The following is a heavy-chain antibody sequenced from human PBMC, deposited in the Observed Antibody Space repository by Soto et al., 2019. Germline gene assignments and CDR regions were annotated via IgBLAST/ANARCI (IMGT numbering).Heavy chain of an antibody. J-gene: IGHJ4*01. CDR3: ARRCGGYYDSSGYYYRPTSCFDY. CDR1: GGSISSYY. Sequence: SETLSLTCTVSGGSISSYYWSWIRQPPGKGLEWIGYIYYSGSTNYNPSLKSRVTISVDTSKNQFSLKLSSVTAADMAVYYCARRCGGYYDSSGYYYRPTSCFDYWGQGTLVTVSS. D-gene: IGHD3-22*01. CDR2: IYYSGST. V-gene: IGHV4-59*01.